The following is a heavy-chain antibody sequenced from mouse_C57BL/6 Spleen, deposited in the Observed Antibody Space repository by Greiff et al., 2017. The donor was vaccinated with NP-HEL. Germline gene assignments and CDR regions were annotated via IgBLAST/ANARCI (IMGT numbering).Heavy chain of an antibody. Sequence: EVQRVESGGGLVKPGGSLKLSCAASGFTFSDYGMHWVRQAPEKGLEWVAYISSGSSTIYSADTVKGRFTISRDNAKNTLFLQMTSLGSEDTAMYYCARNYDYDRGYYYAMDYWGQGTSVTVSS. CDR1: GFTFSDYG. D-gene: IGHD2-4*01. V-gene: IGHV5-17*01. CDR3: ARNYDYDRGYYYAMDY. J-gene: IGHJ4*01. CDR2: ISSGSSTI.